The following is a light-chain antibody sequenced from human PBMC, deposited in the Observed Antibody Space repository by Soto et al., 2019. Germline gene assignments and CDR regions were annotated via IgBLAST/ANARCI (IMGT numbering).Light chain of an antibody. CDR2: NNN. CDR3: AAWDDSLNGYV. V-gene: IGLV1-44*01. CDR1: SSNIGSNT. Sequence: QSVLTQPPSASGTPGQMVTISCSGSSSNIGSNTVNWYQQLPGTAPKLLIYNNNQRPSGVPDRFSGSKSGTSASLAISGLQSEDEADYYCAAWDDSLNGYVFGTGTKVTVL. J-gene: IGLJ1*01.